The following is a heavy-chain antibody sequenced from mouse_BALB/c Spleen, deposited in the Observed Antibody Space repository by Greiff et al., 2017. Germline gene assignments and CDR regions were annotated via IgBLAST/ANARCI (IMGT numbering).Heavy chain of an antibody. CDR2: IWSGGST. Sequence: VQLQQSGPGLVQPSQSLSITCTVSGFSLTSYGVHWVRQSPGKGLEWLGVIWSGGSTDYNAAFISRLSISKDNSKSQVFFKMNSLQADDTAIYYCARGDYYYVFAYWGQGTLVTVSA. CDR3: ARGDYYYVFAY. CDR1: GFSLTSYG. D-gene: IGHD1-1*01. V-gene: IGHV2-4-1*01. J-gene: IGHJ3*01.